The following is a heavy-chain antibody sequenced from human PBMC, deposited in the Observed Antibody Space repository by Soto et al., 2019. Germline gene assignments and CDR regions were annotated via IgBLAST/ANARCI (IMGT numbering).Heavy chain of an antibody. Sequence: QVQLQESGPGLVKPSQTLSLTCTVSGGSISSGDYYWSWIRQPPGKGLEWIGYIYYSGSTYYNPALKSRVTISVDAPKDQCSRQLSSATAAYSDVYYWSRSRRGSTVVTRTGGCRGQGNLVTVST. CDR2: IYYSGST. CDR1: GGSISSGDYY. D-gene: IGHD4-17*01. J-gene: IGHJ1*01. V-gene: IGHV4-30-4*01. CDR3: SRSRRGSTVVTRTGGC.